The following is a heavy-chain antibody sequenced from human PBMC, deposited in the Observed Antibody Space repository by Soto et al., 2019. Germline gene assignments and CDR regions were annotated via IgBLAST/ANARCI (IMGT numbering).Heavy chain of an antibody. D-gene: IGHD2-15*01. CDR3: ARGYCSGGSCYSVLFQH. V-gene: IGHV1-18*01. Sequence: ASVKVSCKASGYTFTSYGISWARQAPGQGLEWMGWISAYNGNTNYAQKLQGRVTMTTDTSTSTAYMELRSLRSDDTAVYYCARGYCSGGSCYSVLFQHWGQGTLVTVSS. CDR2: ISAYNGNT. CDR1: GYTFTSYG. J-gene: IGHJ1*01.